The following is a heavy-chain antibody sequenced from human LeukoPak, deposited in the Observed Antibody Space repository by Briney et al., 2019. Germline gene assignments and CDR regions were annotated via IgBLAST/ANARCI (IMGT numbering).Heavy chain of an antibody. J-gene: IGHJ3*02. CDR2: IYPGDSDT. D-gene: IGHD3-9*01. Sequence: GESLKISCKGSGYSFTSYWTGWVRQMPGKGLEWMGIIYPGDSDTRYSPSFQGQVTISADKSISTAYLQWSSLKASDTAMYYCARSLRYFDWLLPDGDAFDIWGQGTMVTVSS. CDR1: GYSFTSYW. CDR3: ARSLRYFDWLLPDGDAFDI. V-gene: IGHV5-51*01.